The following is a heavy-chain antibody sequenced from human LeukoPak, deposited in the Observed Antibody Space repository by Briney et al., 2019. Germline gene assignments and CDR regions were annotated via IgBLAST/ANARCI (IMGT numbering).Heavy chain of an antibody. D-gene: IGHD3-22*01. CDR1: GYSFTSYW. CDR3: ARHQIGDYYDSSGYPY. CDR2: IYPGDSDT. Sequence: LGESLKISCKGSGYSFTSYWIGWVRQMPGKGLEWMGIIYPGDSDTGYSPSFQGQVTISADKSISTAYLQWSSLKASDTAMYYCARHQIGDYYDSSGYPYWGQGTLVTVSS. V-gene: IGHV5-51*01. J-gene: IGHJ4*02.